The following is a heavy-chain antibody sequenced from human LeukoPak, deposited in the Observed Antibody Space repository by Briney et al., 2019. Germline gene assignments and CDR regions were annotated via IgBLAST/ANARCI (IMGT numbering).Heavy chain of an antibody. J-gene: IGHJ6*02. CDR2: ISSSSSTI. Sequence: GGSLRLSCAASGFTFSSYSMNWVRQAPGKGLEWVSYISSSSSTIYYADSVKGRFTISRDNAKNSLYLQMNSLRAEDTAVYYCARDYSSRPNNYYYYVMDVWGPGTAVTVSS. CDR3: ARDYSSRPNNYYYYVMDV. D-gene: IGHD6-13*01. CDR1: GFTFSSYS. V-gene: IGHV3-48*01.